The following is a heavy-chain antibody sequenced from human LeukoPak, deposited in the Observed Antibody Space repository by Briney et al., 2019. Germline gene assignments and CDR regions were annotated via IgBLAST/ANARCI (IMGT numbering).Heavy chain of an antibody. CDR2: ISSSSSYI. D-gene: IGHD3-10*01. CDR1: GFTFSSYS. CDR3: ARAFYGSGSLVY. Sequence: GGSLRLSCAASGFTFSSYSMNWVRQAPGKGLEWVSSISSSSSYIYYADSVKGRFTISRDNAKNSLYLQMNSLRAEDTAVYYCARAFYGSGSLVYWGQGTLVTVSS. V-gene: IGHV3-21*01. J-gene: IGHJ4*02.